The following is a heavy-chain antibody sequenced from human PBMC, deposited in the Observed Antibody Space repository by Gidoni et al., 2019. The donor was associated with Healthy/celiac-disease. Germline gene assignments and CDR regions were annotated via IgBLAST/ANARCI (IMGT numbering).Heavy chain of an antibody. CDR3: ARKDGVVAATYFDY. V-gene: IGHV4-39*01. Sequence: QLQLQESGPGLVKPSETLSLTCTVSGGSISSSSYYWGWIRQPPGKGLEWIGSIYYSGSTYYNPSLKSRVTISVDTSKNQFSLKLSSVTAADTAVYYCARKDGVVAATYFDYWGQGTLVTVSS. D-gene: IGHD2-15*01. J-gene: IGHJ4*02. CDR1: GGSISSSSYY. CDR2: IYYSGST.